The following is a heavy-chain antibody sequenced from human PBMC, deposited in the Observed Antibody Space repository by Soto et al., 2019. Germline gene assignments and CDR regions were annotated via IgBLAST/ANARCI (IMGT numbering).Heavy chain of an antibody. CDR2: INPSGGST. J-gene: IGHJ6*02. Sequence: ASVKVSCKASGYTFTSYYMHWVRQAPGQGLEWMGIINPSGGSTSYAQKFQERVTMTRDMSTSTVYMELSSLRSEDTAVYYCASRKYCSGGSCYFPPLDVWGQGTTVTVSS. D-gene: IGHD2-15*01. CDR3: ASRKYCSGGSCYFPPLDV. V-gene: IGHV1-46*01. CDR1: GYTFTSYY.